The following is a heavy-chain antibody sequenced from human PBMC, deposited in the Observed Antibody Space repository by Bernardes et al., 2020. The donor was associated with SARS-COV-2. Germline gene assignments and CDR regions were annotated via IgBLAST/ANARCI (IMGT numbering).Heavy chain of an antibody. CDR1: GGSISSSSYY. CDR3: ARLVCSSTSCYPYYYYGMDV. D-gene: IGHD2-2*01. Sequence: SETLSLTCTVSGGSISSSSYYWGWIRQPPGKGLEWIGSIYYSGSTYYNPSLKSRVTISVDTSKNQFSLKLSSVTAADTAVYYCARLVCSSTSCYPYYYYGMDVWGQGTTVTVSS. CDR2: IYYSGST. J-gene: IGHJ6*02. V-gene: IGHV4-39*01.